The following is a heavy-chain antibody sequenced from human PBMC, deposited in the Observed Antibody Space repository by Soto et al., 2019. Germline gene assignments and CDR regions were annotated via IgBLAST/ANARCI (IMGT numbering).Heavy chain of an antibody. V-gene: IGHV4-39*01. J-gene: IGHJ5*02. CDR1: GASISSRSSY. D-gene: IGHD6-13*01. Sequence: SETLSLTCIVSGASISSRSSYWGWIRQPPGKGLEWVGTFYSGSTYNNPSLKSRVTISVDTSKNQFSLKLSSVAAEDTAIYYCATTRGIAVGGSVDHWGQGTLVTV. CDR2: FYSGST. CDR3: ATTRGIAVGGSVDH.